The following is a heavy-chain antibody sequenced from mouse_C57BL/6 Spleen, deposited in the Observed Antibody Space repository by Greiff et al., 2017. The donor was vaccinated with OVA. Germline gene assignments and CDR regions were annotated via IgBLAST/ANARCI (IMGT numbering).Heavy chain of an antibody. J-gene: IGHJ2*01. D-gene: IGHD5-1*01. CDR2: INPGSGGT. Sequence: QVQLQQSGAELVRPGTSVKVSCKASGYAFTNYLIEWVKQRPGQGLEWIGVINPGSGGTNYNGKFKGKATLTADKSSSTAYMQLSSLTSEDSAVYFCARSSNYLDYWGQGTTLTVSS. V-gene: IGHV1-54*01. CDR1: GYAFTNYL. CDR3: ARSSNYLDY.